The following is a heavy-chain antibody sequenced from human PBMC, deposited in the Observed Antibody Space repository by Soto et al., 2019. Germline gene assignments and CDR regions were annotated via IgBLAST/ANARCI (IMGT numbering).Heavy chain of an antibody. J-gene: IGHJ4*02. CDR3: ARGIVLMVYAMSPFAY. CDR1: GYTFTSYG. V-gene: IGHV1-18*01. D-gene: IGHD2-8*01. CDR2: ISAYNGNT. Sequence: QVQLVQSGAEVKKPGASVKVSCKASGYTFTSYGISWVRQAPGQGLEWMGWISAYNGNTNYAQKLQGRVTMTTDTSTSTADMELGSLRSDATAVYYCARGIVLMVYAMSPFAYWGQGTLVTVSS.